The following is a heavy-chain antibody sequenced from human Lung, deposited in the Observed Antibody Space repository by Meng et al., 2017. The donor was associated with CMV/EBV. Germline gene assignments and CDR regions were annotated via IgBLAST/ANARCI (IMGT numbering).Heavy chain of an antibody. J-gene: IGHJ4*02. Sequence: AIRWERQAHRKGLEGMGGNIQSFGKAKYEKKFKGRVTITTDESRRTAYMELSSLRSEDTAVYYCARIGLCSGTTCYTGDYSSRHFDYWGQGTLVTVSS. CDR1: A. CDR2: NIQSFGKA. V-gene: IGHV1-69*05. D-gene: IGHD2-2*02. CDR3: ARIGLCSGTTCYTGDYSSRHFDY.